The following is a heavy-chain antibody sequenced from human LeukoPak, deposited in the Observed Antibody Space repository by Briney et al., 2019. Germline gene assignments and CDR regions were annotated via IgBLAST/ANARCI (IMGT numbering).Heavy chain of an antibody. J-gene: IGHJ4*03. D-gene: IGHD2-8*02. V-gene: IGHV4-34*01. CDR2: VNHSGST. CDR1: GGSFSGYY. CDR3: ARVAGGAFDY. Sequence: SETLSLTCAVYGGSFSGYYWSWIRQPPGKGLEWIGEVNHSGSTNYNPSLKSRVTISVDTSKNQFSLRLSSVTAADTAVYYCARVAGGAFDYWGQGTTVTVSS.